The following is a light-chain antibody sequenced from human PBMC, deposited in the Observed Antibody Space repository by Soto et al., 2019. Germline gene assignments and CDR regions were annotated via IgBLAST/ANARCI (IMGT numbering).Light chain of an antibody. Sequence: QSALTQPASVSGSPGQSITVSCTGTNSDVGGYNYVSWYQHHPGKAPKLMIFEVSNRPSGVSDRFSGSKSGNTASLTISGLQAEDEADYYCSSYTSTSSPVLFGGGTKLTVL. V-gene: IGLV2-14*01. J-gene: IGLJ2*01. CDR2: EVS. CDR1: NSDVGGYNY. CDR3: SSYTSTSSPVL.